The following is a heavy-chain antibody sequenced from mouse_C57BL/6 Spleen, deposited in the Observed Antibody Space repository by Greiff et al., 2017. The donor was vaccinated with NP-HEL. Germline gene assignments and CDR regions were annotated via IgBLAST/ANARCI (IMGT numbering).Heavy chain of an antibody. D-gene: IGHD2-3*01. CDR2: IDPENGDT. Sequence: EVKLEESGAELVRPGASVKLSCTASGFNIKDDYMHWVKQRPEQGLEWIGWIDPENGDTEYASKFQGKATITADTSSNTAYLQLSSLTSEDTAVYYCTRWFPYFDYWGQGTTLTVSS. CDR3: TRWFPYFDY. J-gene: IGHJ2*01. CDR1: GFNIKDDY. V-gene: IGHV14-4*01.